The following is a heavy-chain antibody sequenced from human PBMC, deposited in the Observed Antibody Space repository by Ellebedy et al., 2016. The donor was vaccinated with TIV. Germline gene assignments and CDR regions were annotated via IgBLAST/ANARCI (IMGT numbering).Heavy chain of an antibody. D-gene: IGHD3-22*01. CDR1: GYTFTDYD. V-gene: IGHV1-69*04. CDR2: IIPKFGIS. Sequence: AASVKVSCKASGYTFTDYDINWVRQAPGQGLEWMGRIIPKFGISDYARSMQGRFTLTADRSTNTVYMELSGLISADTAIYYGARGIGVEVTLPSLSYGLDVWGQGTTVTVSS. CDR3: ARGIGVEVTLPSLSYGLDV. J-gene: IGHJ6*02.